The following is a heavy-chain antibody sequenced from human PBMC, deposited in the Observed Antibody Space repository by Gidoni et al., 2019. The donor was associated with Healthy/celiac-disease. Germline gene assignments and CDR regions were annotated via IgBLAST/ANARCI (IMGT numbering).Heavy chain of an antibody. CDR2: MNPNSGNT. CDR3: ARRWLDAVIVRFDP. V-gene: IGHV1-8*01. J-gene: IGHJ5*02. D-gene: IGHD2-21*01. CDR1: GYTFTSYD. Sequence: QVQLVQSGAEVKKPGASVTVSCKASGYTFTSYDINWVRQATGQGLEWMGWMNPNSGNTGYAQKFQGRVTMTRNTSISTAYMELSSLRSEDTAVYYCARRWLDAVIVRFDPWGQGTLVTVSS.